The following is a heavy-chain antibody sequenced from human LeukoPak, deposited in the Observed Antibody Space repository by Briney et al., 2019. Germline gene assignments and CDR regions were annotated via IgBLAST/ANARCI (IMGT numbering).Heavy chain of an antibody. J-gene: IGHJ4*02. Sequence: ASVKVSCKASGYTFSDYFIHWVRQAPGQGLEWMGWMNPYSGVTNYAQKVQGRVTMTGDTSITTAYMELSRLRSDDTAVYYCAGVAYNFDSSGFYHGGDFDYWGQGTLVTVSS. D-gene: IGHD3-22*01. CDR3: AGVAYNFDSSGFYHGGDFDY. CDR1: GYTFSDYF. CDR2: MNPYSGVT. V-gene: IGHV1-2*02.